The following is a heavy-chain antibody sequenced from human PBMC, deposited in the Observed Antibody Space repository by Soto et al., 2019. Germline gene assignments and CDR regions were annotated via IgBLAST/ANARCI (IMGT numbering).Heavy chain of an antibody. CDR1: GGSISSYY. V-gene: IGHV4-59*08. CDR2: IYYSGST. Sequence: PSETLSLTCTVSGGSISSYYWSWVRQPPGKGLERIGYIYYSGSTNYNPSLKSRVTISVDTSKNQFSLKLNSMTAADTAVYYCARHNYGSGSTYFDYWGQGTLLTVSS. D-gene: IGHD3-10*01. CDR3: ARHNYGSGSTYFDY. J-gene: IGHJ4*02.